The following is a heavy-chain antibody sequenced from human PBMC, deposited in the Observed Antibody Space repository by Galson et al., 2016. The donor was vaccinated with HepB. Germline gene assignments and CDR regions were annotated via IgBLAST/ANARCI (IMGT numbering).Heavy chain of an antibody. CDR1: GYTFTSYG. CDR3: ALGYCSGGSCYRNWFDP. Sequence: SVKVSCKASGYTFTSYGISWVRQAPGQGLEWMGWISGDNGNTNYAQKLQGRVTMTKDTSTSTAYMELRSLRSDDTAVYYCALGYCSGGSCYRNWFDPWGQGTLVTVSP. J-gene: IGHJ5*02. CDR2: ISGDNGNT. D-gene: IGHD2-15*01. V-gene: IGHV1-18*01.